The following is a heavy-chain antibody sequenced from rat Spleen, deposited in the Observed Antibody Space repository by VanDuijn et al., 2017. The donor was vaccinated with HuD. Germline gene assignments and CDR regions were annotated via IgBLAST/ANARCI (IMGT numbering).Heavy chain of an antibody. CDR2: ISTGGGST. J-gene: IGHJ2*01. D-gene: IGHD1-7*01. CDR3: TTDGHTMGKAY. CDR1: GFSFSNYY. V-gene: IGHV5-27*01. Sequence: EVQLVESGGGLVQPGRSLKLSCAASGFSFSNYYMAWVRQAPTKGLEWVAYISTGGGSTYYRAPVKGRFTTSRHNAKTTLHLQMDSLRDEDTATDYCTTDGHTMGKAYWGQGVMVTVCS.